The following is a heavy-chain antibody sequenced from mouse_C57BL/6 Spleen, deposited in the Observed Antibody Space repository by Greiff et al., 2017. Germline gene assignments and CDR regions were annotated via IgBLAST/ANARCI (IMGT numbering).Heavy chain of an antibody. J-gene: IGHJ4*01. Sequence: QVQLQQPGAELVRPGTSVKLSCKASGYTFTSYWMHWVKQRPGQGLEWIGVIDPSDSYTNYNQKFKGKATLTVDPSSSTAYMQLSSLTSEDSAVYYCSRYDYGSSPLISMDYWGQGTSVTVSS. V-gene: IGHV1-59*01. CDR1: GYTFTSYW. D-gene: IGHD1-1*01. CDR3: SRYDYGSSPLISMDY. CDR2: IDPSDSYT.